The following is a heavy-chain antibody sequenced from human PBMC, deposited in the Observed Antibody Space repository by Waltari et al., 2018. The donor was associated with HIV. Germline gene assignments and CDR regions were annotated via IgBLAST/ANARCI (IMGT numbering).Heavy chain of an antibody. Sequence: QVQLQESGPGLVKPSQTLSLTCTVSGGSISSYGYYWSWIRQYPGKGLEWIGYISNSGRTYYTPSLKSRVTISVDTSKNQFSLKLSSVTAADTAVYYCAREGGSSSYDYWGQGTLVTVSP. CDR1: GGSISSYGYY. D-gene: IGHD2-15*01. J-gene: IGHJ4*02. CDR3: AREGGSSSYDY. CDR2: ISNSGRT. V-gene: IGHV4-31*03.